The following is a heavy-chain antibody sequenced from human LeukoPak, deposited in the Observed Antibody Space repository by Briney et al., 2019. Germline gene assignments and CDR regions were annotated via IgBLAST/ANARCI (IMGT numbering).Heavy chain of an antibody. V-gene: IGHV3-7*01. Sequence: GGSLRLSCAASGFTFSSYWMSWVRQAPGKGLEWVANIKQDGSEKYYVDSVKGRFTISRDNAKNSLYLQMNSLRAEDTAVYYCARDTRRYYAFWSGYSYNWFDPWGQGTLVTVSS. CDR1: GFTFSSYW. D-gene: IGHD3-3*01. J-gene: IGHJ5*02. CDR3: ARDTRRYYAFWSGYSYNWFDP. CDR2: IKQDGSEK.